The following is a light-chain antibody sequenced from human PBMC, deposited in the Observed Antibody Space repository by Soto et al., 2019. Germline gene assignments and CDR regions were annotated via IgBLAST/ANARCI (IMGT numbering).Light chain of an antibody. Sequence: QSVLTQPASVSGSPGQAITSSCTGTSSDVGGYNYVSWYQQHPGKAPKLMIYEVSNRPSGISNRFSGSKSGNTASLTISGLQPEDEADYYCSSYTSSNTYVFGTGTKVTV. V-gene: IGLV2-14*01. CDR1: SSDVGGYNY. CDR2: EVS. J-gene: IGLJ1*01. CDR3: SSYTSSNTYV.